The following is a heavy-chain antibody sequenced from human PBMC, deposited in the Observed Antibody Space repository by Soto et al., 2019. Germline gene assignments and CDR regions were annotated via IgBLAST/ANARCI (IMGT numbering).Heavy chain of an antibody. V-gene: IGHV3-21*01. CDR3: ARAGGYSGYDTLFYYYYGMDV. Sequence: PGGSLRLSCAASGFTFSSYTMNWVRQAPGKGLEWVSSISSSSSYIYYPGSVKGRFTISRENAKNSLYLQMNSLRAGDTAVYYCARAGGYSGYDTLFYYYYGMDVWGQGTTVTVSS. J-gene: IGHJ6*02. CDR2: ISSSSSYI. D-gene: IGHD5-12*01. CDR1: GFTFSSYT.